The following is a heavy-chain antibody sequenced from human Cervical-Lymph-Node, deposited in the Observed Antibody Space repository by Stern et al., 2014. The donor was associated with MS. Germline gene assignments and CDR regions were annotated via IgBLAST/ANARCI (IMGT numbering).Heavy chain of an antibody. J-gene: IGHJ6*02. V-gene: IGHV1-69*01. Sequence: VQLLESGAEVKKLGSSVQVSCKTSGGTFSNSAFSWIRQAPGQGLEWMGGIIPIFGTATYAQRFQGRVTITAHESTSTAYMELSSLRSEDTALYYCARSAGYYSAMDVWGQGTTVTVSS. CDR1: GGTFSNSA. CDR2: IIPIFGTA. CDR3: ARSAGYYSAMDV. D-gene: IGHD3-3*01.